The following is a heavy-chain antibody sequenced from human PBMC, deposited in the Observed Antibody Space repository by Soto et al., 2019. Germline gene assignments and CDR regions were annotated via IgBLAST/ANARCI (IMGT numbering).Heavy chain of an antibody. CDR3: AGSYGSGSDYYYDMDV. CDR1: GGTFSSYA. J-gene: IGHJ6*02. V-gene: IGHV1-69*06. Sequence: QVQLVQSGAEVKKPGSSVKVSCKASGGTFSSYAVSWVRQAPGQGLEWMGGIIPIFATPHYAQRFQGRVTITADKSTSTAYMELSSLRSDGTAVYYCAGSYGSGSDYYYDMDVWGQGTTVTVSS. D-gene: IGHD3-10*01. CDR2: IIPIFATP.